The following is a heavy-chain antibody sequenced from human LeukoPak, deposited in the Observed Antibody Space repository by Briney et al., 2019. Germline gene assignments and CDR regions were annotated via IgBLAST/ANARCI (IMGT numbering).Heavy chain of an antibody. CDR2: IYYSGTT. Sequence: SETLPLTCTVSGGSISSGSYYWSWIRQPAGKGLEWIGSIYYSGTTYYNPSLKSRVTISVDTSKIQFSLKLSSVAATDTAVYFCARLRFDFWSGYTHSYFDYWGQGTLVTVSS. J-gene: IGHJ4*02. CDR3: ARLRFDFWSGYTHSYFDY. D-gene: IGHD3-3*01. V-gene: IGHV4-39*01. CDR1: GGSISSGSYY.